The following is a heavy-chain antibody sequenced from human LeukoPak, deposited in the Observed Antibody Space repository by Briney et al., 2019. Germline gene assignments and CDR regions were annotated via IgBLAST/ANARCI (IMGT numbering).Heavy chain of an antibody. CDR1: GYTFTGYY. CDR2: INPNSGDT. J-gene: IGHJ4*02. CDR3: ARDLAMYSPDLDY. V-gene: IGHV1-2*02. Sequence: GASVKVSCKASGYTFTGYYMHWVRQAPGQGLEWMGWINPNSGDTKYAQKFQGRVTMTRDTSISTAYMEVSRLRSDDTAVFYCARDLAMYSPDLDYWGQGTLVTVSS. D-gene: IGHD1-26*01.